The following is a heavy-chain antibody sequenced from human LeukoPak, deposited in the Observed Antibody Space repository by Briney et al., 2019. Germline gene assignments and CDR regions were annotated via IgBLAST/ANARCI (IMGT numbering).Heavy chain of an antibody. CDR2: IYYSGST. V-gene: IGHV4-59*08. D-gene: IGHD3-22*01. J-gene: IGHJ6*02. CDR3: ARIFTMIVVVPTPYGMDV. CDR1: GGSISSYY. Sequence: PSETLSLTCTVSGGSISSYYWSWIRQPPGKGLEWIGYIYYSGSTNYNPSLKSRVTISVDTSKNQFSLKLSSVTAADTAVYYCARIFTMIVVVPTPYGMDVWGQGTTVTVSS.